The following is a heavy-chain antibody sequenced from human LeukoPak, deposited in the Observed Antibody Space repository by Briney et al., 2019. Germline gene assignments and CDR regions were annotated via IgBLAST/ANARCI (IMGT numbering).Heavy chain of an antibody. CDR3: ARARAGDSGWLYWFDP. V-gene: IGHV4-34*01. CDR2: VNHSGST. D-gene: IGHD6-19*01. J-gene: IGHJ5*02. Sequence: SETLSLTCAVYGGSFSGYYWSWIRQPPGKGLEWIGQVNHSGSTKYNASLKSRVTISVDTSKNQFSLKLSSVTAADTAVYYCARARAGDSGWLYWFDPWGQGTVVTISS. CDR1: GGSFSGYY.